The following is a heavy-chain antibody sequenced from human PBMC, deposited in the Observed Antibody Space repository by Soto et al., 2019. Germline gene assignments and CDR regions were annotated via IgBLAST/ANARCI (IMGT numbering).Heavy chain of an antibody. CDR3: AREDVGTTTRFFWYFDL. D-gene: IGHD1-26*01. Sequence: QVQLQESGPGLVKPSETLSLTCTVSGVSVSSGNYYWSWSRQPPGKGLKWIGYIYYSGSTNYNPSLKSRVTISVDTSKSQFSRKLSSVTAADTAVYYCAREDVGTTTRFFWYFDLWGRGTLVTVSS. J-gene: IGHJ2*01. CDR2: IYYSGST. CDR1: GVSVSSGNYY. V-gene: IGHV4-61*01.